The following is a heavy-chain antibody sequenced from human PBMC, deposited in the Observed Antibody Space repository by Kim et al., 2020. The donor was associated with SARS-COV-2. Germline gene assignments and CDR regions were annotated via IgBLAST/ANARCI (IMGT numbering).Heavy chain of an antibody. CDR2: ISSSSSYI. J-gene: IGHJ6*02. Sequence: GGSLRLSCAASGFTFSSYSMNWVRQDPGKGLEWVSSISSSSSYIYYAESVKGRFTISRDNAKNSLYLQMNSLRAEDTAVYYCARGGTVTTGNYYYYGMDVWGQGTTVTVSS. V-gene: IGHV3-21*01. CDR1: GFTFSSYS. CDR3: ARGGTVTTGNYYYYGMDV. D-gene: IGHD4-17*01.